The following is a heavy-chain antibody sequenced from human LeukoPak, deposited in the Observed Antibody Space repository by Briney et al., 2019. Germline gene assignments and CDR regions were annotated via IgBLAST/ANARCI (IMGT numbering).Heavy chain of an antibody. J-gene: IGHJ4*02. D-gene: IGHD3-10*01. CDR3: ARDNNGDLGD. Sequence: PGGSLRLSCAASGFTFSSYWMHWVRQAPGKGLVWVSRINSDGSGTSYADSVKGRFTISRDNPKNTLDLQMNSLRVEDTAVYYCARDNNGDLGDWGQGTLVTVSS. CDR2: INSDGSGT. V-gene: IGHV3-74*01. CDR1: GFTFSSYW.